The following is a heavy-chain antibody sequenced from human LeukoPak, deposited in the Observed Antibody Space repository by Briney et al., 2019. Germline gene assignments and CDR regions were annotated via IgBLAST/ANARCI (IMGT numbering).Heavy chain of an antibody. V-gene: IGHV1-2*02. J-gene: IGHJ3*02. D-gene: IGHD1-1*01. Sequence: ASVKVSCKASGYTFIDYYMHWVRQAPGQGLEWMGWVNPKSGDTHYAQKFQGRVTMTRDTSISTAYMELSRLRSDDTAVYYCASPRIRNVFDIWGQGTMVTVSS. CDR1: GYTFIDYY. CDR3: ASPRIRNVFDI. CDR2: VNPKSGDT.